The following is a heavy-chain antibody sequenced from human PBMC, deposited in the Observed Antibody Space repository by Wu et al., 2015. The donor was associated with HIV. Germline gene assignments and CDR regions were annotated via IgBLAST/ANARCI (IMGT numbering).Heavy chain of an antibody. CDR2: SSLSLVTA. Sequence: GGDLPAAMLSAGCDRPLDKGLSGWEGSSLSLVTANYAQKFQGRVTITADESTSTAYMELSSLRSEDTAVYYCASAGYSDAFDIWGQGTMVTVSS. J-gene: IGHJ3*02. CDR1: GGDLPAAML. D-gene: IGHD5-18*01. CDR3: ASAGYSDAFDI. V-gene: IGHV1-69*15.